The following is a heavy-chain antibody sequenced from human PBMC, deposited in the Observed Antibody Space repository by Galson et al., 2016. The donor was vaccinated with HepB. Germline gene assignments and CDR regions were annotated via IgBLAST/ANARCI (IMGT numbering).Heavy chain of an antibody. CDR1: GGSISSYY. CDR2: ISYSGST. J-gene: IGHJ6*03. D-gene: IGHD1-26*01. CDR3: ARGSSYYPYYYYYYIDV. V-gene: IGHV4-59*01. Sequence: VTLSLTCTVSGGSISSYYWRWIRQPPGKGLEWVGYISYSGSTTYNPSLKSRVTISVDTSKNQFSLTLSSVNAADTAVSYCARGSSYYPYYYYYYIDVWGKGTSGTVSS.